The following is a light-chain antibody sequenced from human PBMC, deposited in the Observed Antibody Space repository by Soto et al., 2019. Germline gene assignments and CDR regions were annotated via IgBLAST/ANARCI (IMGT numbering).Light chain of an antibody. CDR3: CSYATGSVYV. J-gene: IGLJ1*01. CDR2: DVN. CDR1: SSDVGGYNY. V-gene: IGLV2-14*01. Sequence: QPASVSGSPGQSITISRTGTSSDVGGYNYVSWYQQHPGKVPKLMMFDVNNRPSGVSNRFSGSKSGNTASLTISGLQAEDEADYFCCSYATGSVYVFGTGTKLTVL.